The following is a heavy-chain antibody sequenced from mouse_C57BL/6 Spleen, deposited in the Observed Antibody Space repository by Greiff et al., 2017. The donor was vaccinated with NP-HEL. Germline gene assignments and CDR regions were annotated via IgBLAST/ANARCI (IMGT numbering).Heavy chain of an antibody. J-gene: IGHJ4*01. V-gene: IGHV14-4*01. D-gene: IGHD1-1*01. CDR2: IDPENGDT. CDR1: GFNIKDDY. CDR3: TTLYYGSSYAMDY. Sequence: EVKLMESGAELVRPGASVKLSCTASGFNIKDDYMHWVKQRPEQGLEWIGWIDPENGDTEYASKFQGKATITADTSSNTAYLQLSSLTSEDTAVYYCTTLYYGSSYAMDYWGQGTSVTVSS.